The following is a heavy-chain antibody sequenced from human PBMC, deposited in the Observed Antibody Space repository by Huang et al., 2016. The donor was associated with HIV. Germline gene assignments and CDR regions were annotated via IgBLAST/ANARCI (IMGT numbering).Heavy chain of an antibody. V-gene: IGHV3-74*01. J-gene: IGHJ3*02. CDR2: IKIDGRTT. Sequence: EEHLVESGGGLVQPGGSLRLSCEASRFKFSNYWMQWVRQAPGKGLMWVSRIKIDGRTTDYADSVKGRFTISRDNAKNTLYLQMSSLTAEDTAIYYCARAGGFEIWGQGTVVTVSS. CDR1: RFKFSNYW. D-gene: IGHD2-15*01. CDR3: ARAGGFEI.